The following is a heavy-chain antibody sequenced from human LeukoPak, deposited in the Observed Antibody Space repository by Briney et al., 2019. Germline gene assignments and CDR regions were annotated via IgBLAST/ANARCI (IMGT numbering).Heavy chain of an antibody. CDR3: ARGRRSGSLGTDY. V-gene: IGHV4-39*01. Sequence: SETLSLTCTVSGGSISSSSYYWGWIRQPPGKGLEWIGSIYYSGSTYYNPSLKSRVTISVDTSKNQFSLKLSSVTAADTAVYYCARGRRSGSLGTDYWGQGTLVTVSS. CDR2: IYYSGST. J-gene: IGHJ4*02. D-gene: IGHD3-10*01. CDR1: GGSISSSSYY.